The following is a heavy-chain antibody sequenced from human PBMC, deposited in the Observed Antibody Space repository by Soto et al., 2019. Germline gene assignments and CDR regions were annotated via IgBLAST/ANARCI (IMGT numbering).Heavy chain of an antibody. Sequence: TSETLSLTCTVSGGSISHYYWSWIRQPPGKGLEWIGYIFYSGSTNYNPSLKSRVTISVDTSKGQFSLKLRSVTAADTAVYFCARIKSGYSYGSIIDFWGKGTLVTVSS. J-gene: IGHJ4*02. CDR1: GGSISHYY. CDR2: IFYSGST. CDR3: ARIKSGYSYGSIIDF. D-gene: IGHD5-18*01. V-gene: IGHV4-59*01.